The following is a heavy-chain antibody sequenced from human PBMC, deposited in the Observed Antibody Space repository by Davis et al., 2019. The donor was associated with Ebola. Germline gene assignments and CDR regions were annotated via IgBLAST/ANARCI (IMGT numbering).Heavy chain of an antibody. CDR3: AHIPDGPREDFDY. J-gene: IGHJ4*02. CDR2: IYWGGDK. V-gene: IGHV2-5*02. Sequence: SGPTLVKPTQTLTLTCTFSGISLSANKVGVAWIRQPPGKALEWLALIYWGGDKRYSPSLRTRLTIIKDTSKSQVVLTMTNMDPVDTATYYCAHIPDGPREDFDYWGQGTLVTVSS. CDR1: GISLSANKVG. D-gene: IGHD1-26*01.